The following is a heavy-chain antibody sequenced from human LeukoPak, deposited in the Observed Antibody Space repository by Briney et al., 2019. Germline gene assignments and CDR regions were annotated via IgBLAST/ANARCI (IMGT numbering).Heavy chain of an antibody. CDR2: ISASGGTT. Sequence: SGGSLRLSCAASGFTFSSYVMTWVRQAPGKGLEWVSSISASGGTTYCADSVKGRFSISRDNSNNTLYLQMNSLRAEDAAVYYCAKSTSSWERVDYWGQGTLVTVSS. D-gene: IGHD6-13*01. V-gene: IGHV3-23*01. J-gene: IGHJ4*02. CDR3: AKSTSSWERVDY. CDR1: GFTFSSYV.